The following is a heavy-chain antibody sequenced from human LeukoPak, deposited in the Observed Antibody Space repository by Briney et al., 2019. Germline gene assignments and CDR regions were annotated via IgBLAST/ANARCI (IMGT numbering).Heavy chain of an antibody. CDR3: ARSRQRDFWSGLNGMDV. CDR2: IIPIFGTA. V-gene: IGHV1-69*13. D-gene: IGHD3-3*01. Sequence: VASVTVSCTASGGTFSSYAISWVRQAPGQGLEWMGGIIPIFGTANYAQKFQGRVTITADESTSTAYMELSSLRSEDTAVYYCARSRQRDFWSGLNGMDVWGQGTTVTVSS. CDR1: GGTFSSYA. J-gene: IGHJ6*02.